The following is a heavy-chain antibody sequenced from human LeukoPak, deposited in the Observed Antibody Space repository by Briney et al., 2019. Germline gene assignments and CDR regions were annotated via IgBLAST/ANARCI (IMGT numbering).Heavy chain of an antibody. CDR1: GYTFTSYG. D-gene: IGHD5-18*01. J-gene: IGHJ6*03. V-gene: IGHV1-18*01. Sequence: ASVKVSCKASGYTFTSYGISWVRQAPGQGLEWMGWISAYNGNTNYAQKLQGRVTMTTDTSTSTAYMELRSLRSDDTAVYYCARADTAMVAPYYYYMDVWSKGTTVTVSS. CDR2: ISAYNGNT. CDR3: ARADTAMVAPYYYYMDV.